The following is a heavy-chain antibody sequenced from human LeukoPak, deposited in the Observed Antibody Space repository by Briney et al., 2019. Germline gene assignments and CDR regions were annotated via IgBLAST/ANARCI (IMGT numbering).Heavy chain of an antibody. D-gene: IGHD6-19*01. V-gene: IGHV3-7*01. CDR2: IKQDGSEK. Sequence: GGSLRLSCVGSGFTFTTYWMSWVRQAPGKGLEWVANIKQDGSEKYYVDSVKGRFTISRDNSNNSLYLQMNSLRAEDTAVYYCARGLQGSGWYRFDYWGQGTLVTVSS. CDR3: ARGLQGSGWYRFDY. J-gene: IGHJ4*02. CDR1: GFTFTTYW.